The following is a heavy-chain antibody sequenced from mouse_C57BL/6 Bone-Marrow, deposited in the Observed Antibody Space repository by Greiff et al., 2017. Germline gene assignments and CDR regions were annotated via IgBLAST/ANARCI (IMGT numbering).Heavy chain of an antibody. Sequence: QVQLQQPGAELVKPGASVKMSCKASGYTFTSYWITWVKQRPGQGLEWIGRIHPSDSDTNYNQKFKGKATLTVDKSSSTAYMQLSSLTSEDSAVYYCAIYYSNYEAMDYWGQGASVTVSS. CDR2: IHPSDSDT. V-gene: IGHV1-74*01. CDR1: GYTFTSYW. J-gene: IGHJ4*01. CDR3: AIYYSNYEAMDY. D-gene: IGHD2-5*01.